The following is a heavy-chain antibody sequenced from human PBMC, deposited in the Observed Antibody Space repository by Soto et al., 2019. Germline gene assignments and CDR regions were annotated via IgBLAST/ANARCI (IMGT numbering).Heavy chain of an antibody. J-gene: IGHJ2*01. V-gene: IGHV4-31*03. CDR1: GGSISSGGYY. Sequence: QVQLQESGPGLVKPSQTLSLTCTVSGGSISSGGYYWSWIRQHPGKGLEWIGYIYYSGSTYYNPSLKSRVTISVDPSKNQVALKLSSGTAADTAVYYCARDTPLGTVTTPFDLWGRGTLVTVSS. CDR2: IYYSGST. D-gene: IGHD4-17*01. CDR3: ARDTPLGTVTTPFDL.